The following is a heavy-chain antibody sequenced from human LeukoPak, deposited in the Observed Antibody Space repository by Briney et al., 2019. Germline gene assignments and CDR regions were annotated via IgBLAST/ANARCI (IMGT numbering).Heavy chain of an antibody. Sequence: PSETLSLTCTVSGDSISPYYWGWVRQPPGKGLEWIGYIYYSGSTNYNPSLKSRVTISVDTSKNQFSLKLSSVTAADTAVYYCARIGREWLPQYYFDYWGQGTLVTVSS. D-gene: IGHD3-3*01. J-gene: IGHJ4*02. CDR2: IYYSGST. V-gene: IGHV4-59*08. CDR3: ARIGREWLPQYYFDY. CDR1: GDSISPYY.